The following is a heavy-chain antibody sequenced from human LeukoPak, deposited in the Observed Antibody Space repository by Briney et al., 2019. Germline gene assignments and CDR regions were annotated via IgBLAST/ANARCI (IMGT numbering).Heavy chain of an antibody. Sequence: GGSLRLSCAASGFTVSSNYMSWVRQAPGKGLEWVSVIYSGGSTYYADSVKGRFTISRDNSENTLYLQMNSLRAEDTAVYYCARESGGAYYYDSSGYFDYWGQGTLVTVSS. J-gene: IGHJ4*02. CDR2: IYSGGST. V-gene: IGHV3-53*01. CDR3: ARESGGAYYYDSSGYFDY. D-gene: IGHD3-22*01. CDR1: GFTVSSNY.